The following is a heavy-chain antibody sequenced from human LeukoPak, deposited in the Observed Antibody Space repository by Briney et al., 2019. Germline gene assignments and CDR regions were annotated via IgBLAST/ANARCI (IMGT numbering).Heavy chain of an antibody. V-gene: IGHV4-34*01. Sequence: KSSETLSLTCDVYGDSFSGYYWTWIRQTPETGLEWIGEIIHNGSRSVNPSLESRVTISVDTSKNQFSLKLTSVTAADTSVYYCVRGFCRGDSCYSAEYFQHWGQGTLVTVSS. D-gene: IGHD2-15*01. CDR2: IIHNGSR. CDR3: VRGFCRGDSCYSAEYFQH. CDR1: GDSFSGYY. J-gene: IGHJ1*01.